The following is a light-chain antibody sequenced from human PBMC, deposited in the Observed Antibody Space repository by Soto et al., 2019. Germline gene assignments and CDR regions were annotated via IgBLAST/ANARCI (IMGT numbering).Light chain of an antibody. Sequence: QSALTQPASVSGSPGPSITISCTGTSSDIGGYNYVSWYQQLPGKVPKLIIYDVSKRPSGVSDRFSGSKSGNAASLTISGLQAEDEADYYCSSYTSTSTLYVFGTGTKLTVL. CDR2: DVS. V-gene: IGLV2-14*03. CDR1: SSDIGGYNY. CDR3: SSYTSTSTLYV. J-gene: IGLJ1*01.